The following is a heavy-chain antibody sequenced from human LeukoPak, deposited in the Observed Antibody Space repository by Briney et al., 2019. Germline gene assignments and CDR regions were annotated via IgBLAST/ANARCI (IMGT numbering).Heavy chain of an antibody. CDR3: ARSNPDGGYSYGTYYAWFDP. CDR1: GGTFSSYA. Sequence: SVKVSCKASGGTFSSYAISWVRQAPGQGLEWMGGTIPNFGTANYAQKFQGRVTITADESTSTAYMELSSLRSEDTAVYYCARSNPDGGYSYGTYYAWFDPWGQGTLVTVSS. V-gene: IGHV1-69*01. J-gene: IGHJ5*02. D-gene: IGHD5-18*01. CDR2: TIPNFGTA.